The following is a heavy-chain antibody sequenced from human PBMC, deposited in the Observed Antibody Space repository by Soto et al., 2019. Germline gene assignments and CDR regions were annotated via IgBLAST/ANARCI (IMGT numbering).Heavy chain of an antibody. V-gene: IGHV4-59*08. CDR2: IYYSGST. D-gene: IGHD6-13*01. CDR3: ARNRPEAAAGTYYFDY. CDR1: GGSISSYY. Sequence: PSETLCLTCTVSGGSISSYYWSWIRQPPGKGLEWIGYIYYSGSTNYNPSLKSRVTISVVTSKNQFSLKLSSVTAADTAVYYCARNRPEAAAGTYYFDYWGQGTLVTVSS. J-gene: IGHJ4*02.